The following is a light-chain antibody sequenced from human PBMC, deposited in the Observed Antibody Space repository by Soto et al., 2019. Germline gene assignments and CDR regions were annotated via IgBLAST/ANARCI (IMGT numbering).Light chain of an antibody. CDR1: SSDFGGYNV. CDR2: EVT. CDR3: YSYADTTTFWVV. Sequence: QSALTQPASVSGSPGQSITISCTGTSSDFGGYNVVSWYQQHPGKAPKLIIYEVTKRPSGVSNRFSGSKSGNTASLTISGLQAEDEADYYCYSYADTTTFWVVFGGGTKLTVL. V-gene: IGLV2-23*02. J-gene: IGLJ2*01.